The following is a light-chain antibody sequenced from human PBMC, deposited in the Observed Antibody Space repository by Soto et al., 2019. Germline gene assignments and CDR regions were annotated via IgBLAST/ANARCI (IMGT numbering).Light chain of an antibody. CDR3: SSYRSSSTV. J-gene: IGLJ1*01. V-gene: IGLV2-14*01. CDR2: EVS. Sequence: QSALTQPASVSGSPGQSITISCTGTSSDVGGYNYVSCYQQHPGKAPKLMIYEVSNRPSGVSNRFSGSKSDNTASLTISGLQAEDEADYYCSSYRSSSTVFGTGTKLTVL. CDR1: SSDVGGYNY.